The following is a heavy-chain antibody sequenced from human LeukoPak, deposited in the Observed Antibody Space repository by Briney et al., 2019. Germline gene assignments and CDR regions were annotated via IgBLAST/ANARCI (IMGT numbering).Heavy chain of an antibody. D-gene: IGHD3-3*01. CDR1: GGSFSGYY. CDR2: INHSGST. CDR3: ARGGPPYDFWSGYYMSGNWFDP. Sequence: SETLSLTCAVYGGSFSGYYWSWIRQPPGKGLEWIGEINHSGSTNYNPSLKNRVTISVDTSKNQFSLKLSSVTAADTAVYYCARGGPPYDFWSGYYMSGNWFDPWGQGTLVAVSS. J-gene: IGHJ5*02. V-gene: IGHV4-34*01.